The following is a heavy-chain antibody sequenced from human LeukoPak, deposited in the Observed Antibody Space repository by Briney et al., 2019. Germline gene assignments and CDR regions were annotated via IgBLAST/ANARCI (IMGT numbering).Heavy chain of an antibody. CDR1: EFTFSSYA. CDR3: VNLVDGDYVHNFDY. CDR2: ISSNGGST. Sequence: GGSLRLSCAASEFTFSSYAMHWVRQAPGKGLEYVSAISSNGGSTYYADSVKGRFTISRDNSKNTLYLQMSSLRAEDTAVYYCVNLVDGDYVHNFDYWGQGTLVTVSS. V-gene: IGHV3-64D*06. D-gene: IGHD4-17*01. J-gene: IGHJ4*02.